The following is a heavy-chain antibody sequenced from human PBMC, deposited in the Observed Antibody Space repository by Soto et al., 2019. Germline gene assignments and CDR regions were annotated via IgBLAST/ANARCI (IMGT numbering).Heavy chain of an antibody. D-gene: IGHD1-26*01. CDR2: IYRGGST. V-gene: IGHV3-66*01. Sequence: EVQVVESGGGLVQPGGSLRLSCVASGFTVSSDYMNWVRQAPGKGLEWVSVIYRGGSTYYADSVKGRFTISRDNSKNTLYLQMNSLRAEDTAVYYCARDPGDRKGMIVWGQGTTVTVSS. CDR1: GFTVSSDY. J-gene: IGHJ6*02. CDR3: ARDPGDRKGMIV.